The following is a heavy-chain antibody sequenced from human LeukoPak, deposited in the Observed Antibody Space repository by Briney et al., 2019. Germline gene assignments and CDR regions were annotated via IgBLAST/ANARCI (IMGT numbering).Heavy chain of an antibody. D-gene: IGHD6-19*01. J-gene: IGHJ4*02. CDR1: GFTFSSYA. CDR3: RLAVAGTFDY. V-gene: IGHV3-30*04. CDR2: ISYDGSNK. Sequence: LTGGSLRLSCAASGFTFSSYAMHWVRQAPGKGLEWVAVISYDGSNKYCADSVKGRFTNSRDNSKNTLYLQMNSLRAEDTAVYYCRLAVAGTFDYWGQGTLVTVSS.